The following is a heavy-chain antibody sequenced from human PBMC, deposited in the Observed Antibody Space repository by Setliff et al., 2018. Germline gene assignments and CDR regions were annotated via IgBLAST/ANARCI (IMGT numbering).Heavy chain of an antibody. V-gene: IGHV4-59*13. Sequence: SETLSLTCTVSGGSISRYHWSWIRQPPGKGLEWIGYIQTSGTTNYNPSLKSRVTISVDTSKNQFSLKLSSVTAADTAVYYCARHEFVGGYYGSVTYRHFDYWGQGTLVTVSS. CDR2: IQTSGTT. CDR1: GGSISRYH. CDR3: ARHEFVGGYYGSVTYRHFDY. D-gene: IGHD3-10*01. J-gene: IGHJ4*02.